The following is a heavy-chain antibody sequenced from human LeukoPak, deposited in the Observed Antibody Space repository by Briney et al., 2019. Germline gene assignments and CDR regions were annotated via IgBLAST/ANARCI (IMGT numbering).Heavy chain of an antibody. CDR2: IKEDGTEK. J-gene: IGHJ4*02. D-gene: IGHD6-19*01. CDR3: ARDKTKDSSGWYVY. CDR1: GFTVGSHY. Sequence: GGSLRLSCAASGFTVGSHYMTWVRQAPGKGLEWVANIKEDGTEKYYQDSVKGRFTISRDNAKNSLYLQMNSLRAEDTAVYYCARDKTKDSSGWYVYWGQGTLVTVSS. V-gene: IGHV3-7*01.